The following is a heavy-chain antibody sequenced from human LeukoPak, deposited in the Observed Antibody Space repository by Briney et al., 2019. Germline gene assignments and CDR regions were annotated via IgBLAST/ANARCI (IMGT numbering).Heavy chain of an antibody. V-gene: IGHV3-7*01. D-gene: IGHD3-22*01. Sequence: GGSLRLSCAASGFTFSNYWMNWVRQTPGKGLEWVATMNQDGSAKFYVDSVKGRFTISRDNAKNSLFLQMNILRVDDTAMYYCARYYDGTAYYDAFDIWGHGTMVTVSS. CDR3: ARYYDGTAYYDAFDI. J-gene: IGHJ3*02. CDR2: MNQDGSAK. CDR1: GFTFSNYW.